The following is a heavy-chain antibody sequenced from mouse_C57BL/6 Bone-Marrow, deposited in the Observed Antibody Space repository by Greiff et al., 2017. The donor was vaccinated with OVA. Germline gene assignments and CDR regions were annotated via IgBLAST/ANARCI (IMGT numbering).Heavy chain of an antibody. CDR3: ARKGIFRYGSIYRYFDV. Sequence: VQLQQSGPGLVQPSQSLSITCTVSGFSLTSYGVHWVRQSPGKGLEWLGVIWSGGSTDYNAAFISSLSISKDNYKSQVFFKMNSLQADDTAIYYCARKGIFRYGSIYRYFDVWGTGPTVTVSS. J-gene: IGHJ1*03. V-gene: IGHV2-2*01. CDR1: GFSLTSYG. CDR2: IWSGGST. D-gene: IGHD1-1*01.